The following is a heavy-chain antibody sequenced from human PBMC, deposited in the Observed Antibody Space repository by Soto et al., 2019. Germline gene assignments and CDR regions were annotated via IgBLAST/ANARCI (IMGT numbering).Heavy chain of an antibody. CDR1: GGSITSDDHF. J-gene: IGHJ4*02. Sequence: PSETLSLTCTVSGGSITSDDHFLSWIRQPPGKGLEWIGQINYSGTTDYNPSLKSRVTISVDPSKNQFSLKLSSVTAADTAVYYCARKNFYDSSGSLYYFDYWGQGTLVTVS. CDR2: INYSGTT. CDR3: ARKNFYDSSGSLYYFDY. V-gene: IGHV4-30-4*01. D-gene: IGHD3-22*01.